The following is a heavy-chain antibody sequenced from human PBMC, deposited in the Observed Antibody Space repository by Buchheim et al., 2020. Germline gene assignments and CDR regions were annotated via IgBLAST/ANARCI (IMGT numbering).Heavy chain of an antibody. CDR2: INHSGST. V-gene: IGHV4-34*01. Sequence: QVQLQQWGAGLLKPSETLSLTCAVYGGSFSGYYWSWIRQPPGKGLEWIGEINHSGSTNYNPSLKSRVTISVDTSKNQFSLKLSSVTAADTAVYYCARGLRYDILPGYYRLRSGSFDYWGQGTL. J-gene: IGHJ4*02. CDR3: ARGLRYDILPGYYRLRSGSFDY. CDR1: GGSFSGYY. D-gene: IGHD3-9*01.